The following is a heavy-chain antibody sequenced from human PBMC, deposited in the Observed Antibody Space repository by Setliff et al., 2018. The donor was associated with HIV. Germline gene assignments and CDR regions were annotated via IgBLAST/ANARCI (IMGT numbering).Heavy chain of an antibody. V-gene: IGHV1-2*06. D-gene: IGHD6-13*01. CDR3: ARWKAAALFHWFDP. CDR2: INPNSGGT. CDR1: GYTFTGYY. J-gene: IGHJ5*02. Sequence: ASVKVSCKASGYTFTGYYMHWVRQAPGQGLEWMGRINPNSGGTNYAQKFQGRVTMTRDTSISTAYMELSRLRSEDTAVYYCARWKAAALFHWFDPWGQGTLVTVSS.